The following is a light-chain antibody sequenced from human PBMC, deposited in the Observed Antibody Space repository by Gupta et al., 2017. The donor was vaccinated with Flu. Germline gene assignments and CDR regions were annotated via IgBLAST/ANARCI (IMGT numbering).Light chain of an antibody. V-gene: IGLV1-51*02. J-gene: IGLJ3*02. CDR3: GTWDNSLTPAWV. CDR2: ENN. CDR1: SSNIGNNY. Sequence: QSVLTQPPSVSAPPGQTVTLSFSGSSSNIGNNYVSWYQQLPGTAPKLLIYENNKRPSGIPDRFSGSKSGTSATLGITGLQTGDEADYYCGTWDNSLTPAWVFGGGTKLTVL.